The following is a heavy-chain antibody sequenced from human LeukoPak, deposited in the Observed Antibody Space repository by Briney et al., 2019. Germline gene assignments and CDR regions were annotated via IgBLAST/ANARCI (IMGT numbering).Heavy chain of an antibody. V-gene: IGHV1-46*03. CDR1: GYTFTSYY. CDR2: INPSGGST. CDR3: YIAAAGTGKNY. J-gene: IGHJ4*02. D-gene: IGHD6-13*01. Sequence: EASVKVSCKASGYTFTSYYMHWVRQAPGQGLEWMGIINPSGGSTSYAQEFQGRVTMTRDTSTSTVYMELSSLRSEDTAVYYCYIAAAGTGKNYWGQGTLVTVSS.